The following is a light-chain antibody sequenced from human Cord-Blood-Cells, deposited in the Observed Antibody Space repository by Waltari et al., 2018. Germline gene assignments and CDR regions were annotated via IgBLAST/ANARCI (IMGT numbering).Light chain of an antibody. CDR3: QQRSNWPPLT. J-gene: IGKJ4*01. CDR1: LSVSSY. CDR2: DAS. Sequence: EIVLTQSPPTLSFSPGEMSSLSCMASLSVSSYLAWYQQKPGQAPRLLIYDASNRATGIPARFSVSGSGTDFTLTISSLEPEDCAVYYCQQRSNWPPLTFGGGTKVEIK. V-gene: IGKV3-11*01.